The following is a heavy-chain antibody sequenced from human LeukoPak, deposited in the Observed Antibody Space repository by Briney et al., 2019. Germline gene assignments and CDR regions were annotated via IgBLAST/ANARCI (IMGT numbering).Heavy chain of an antibody. CDR3: AKFDFWSGYYPEY. D-gene: IGHD3-3*01. CDR2: ISGSGGST. V-gene: IGHV3-23*01. CDR1: GFTFSSYA. Sequence: GGSLRLSCAASGFTFSSYAMSWVRQAPGKGLEWVSAISGSGGSTYYADSVKGRFTISRDNSKNTLYLQMNSLRAKDTAVYYCAKFDFWSGYYPEYWGQGTLVTVSS. J-gene: IGHJ4*02.